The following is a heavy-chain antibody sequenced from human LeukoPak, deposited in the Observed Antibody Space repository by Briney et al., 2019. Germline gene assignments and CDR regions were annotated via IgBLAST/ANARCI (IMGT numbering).Heavy chain of an antibody. CDR3: GRLFGGQMMGYYVDY. J-gene: IGHJ4*02. D-gene: IGHD1-26*01. CDR1: GFSISRYY. CDR2: IFDGV. Sequence: TGGSLRLSCEVSGFSISRYYMTWVRQAPGKGLESVSVIFDGVADSVRGRFTISRDSSKNTLFLQMNSLRHEDTAVYYCGRLFGGQMMGYYVDYWGQGALITVSS. V-gene: IGHV3-53*01.